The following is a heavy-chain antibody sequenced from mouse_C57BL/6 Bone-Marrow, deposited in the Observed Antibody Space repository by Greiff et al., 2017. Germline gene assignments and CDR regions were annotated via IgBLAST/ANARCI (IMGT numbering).Heavy chain of an antibody. CDR3: ARSGTRGRSFDY. Sequence: QVQLQQPGAELVKPGASVKMSCKASGYTFTSYWITWVKQRPGQGLEWIGDIYPTSGRTNYNEKFKSKAILTVDTSSNTAYMQLSSLTSDDSAVFYCARSGTRGRSFDYWGQGTTLTVSS. D-gene: IGHD2-14*01. CDR2: IYPTSGRT. CDR1: GYTFTSYW. V-gene: IGHV1-55*01. J-gene: IGHJ2*01.